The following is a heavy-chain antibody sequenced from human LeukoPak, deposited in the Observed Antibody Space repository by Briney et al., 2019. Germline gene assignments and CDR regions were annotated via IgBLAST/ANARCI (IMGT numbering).Heavy chain of an antibody. V-gene: IGHV3-48*03. Sequence: GGSVRLSCAVWGFTFSSYGMKGVRQARGGGGEGVGYISCSGSTIYYAASLNPPFTIPITNAKDSLYLQINSLRVEDTAVYYCAKYYDDILTGYSIRRYGMDVWGEGTPVTVSS. CDR2: ISCSGSTI. CDR3: AKYYDDILTGYSIRRYGMDV. J-gene: IGHJ6*04. CDR1: GFTFSSYG. D-gene: IGHD3-9*01.